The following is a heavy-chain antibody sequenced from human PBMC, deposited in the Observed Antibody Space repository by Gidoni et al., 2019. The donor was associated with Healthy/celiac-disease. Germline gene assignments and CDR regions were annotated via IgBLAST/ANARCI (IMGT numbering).Heavy chain of an antibody. CDR3: ARLRRSYYYDSSGYHL. CDR1: GGSFRGYY. V-gene: IGHV4-34*01. CDR2: INHSGST. D-gene: IGHD3-22*01. Sequence: QAQLQQWGQVLLKPSETLHLTCAVYGGSFRGYYWSWYRQPPGEGLEWMGEINHSGSTNYHPSLKSRVTISVDTSKNQFSLKLSAVTAADTAVYYCARLRRSYYYDSSGYHLWGQGTLVTVSS. J-gene: IGHJ5*02.